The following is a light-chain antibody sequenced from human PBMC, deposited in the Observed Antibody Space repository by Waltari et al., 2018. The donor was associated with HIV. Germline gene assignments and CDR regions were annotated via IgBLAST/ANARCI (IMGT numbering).Light chain of an antibody. V-gene: IGLV2-23*02. CDR1: RRDVGTDDY. CDR3: CSFAGSNFV. J-gene: IGLJ1*01. CDR2: DVT. Sequence: QSALTQPASVSGSPGRAITISCTGSRRDVGTDDYISWYQQHPGTAPKLIISDVTERPSGISNRFSGSKSGTTASLTISGLQAEDEAEYFCCSFAGSNFVFGSGTKVTVL.